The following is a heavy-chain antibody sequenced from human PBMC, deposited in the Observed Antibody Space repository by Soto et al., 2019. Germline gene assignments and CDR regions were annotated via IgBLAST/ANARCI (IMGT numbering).Heavy chain of an antibody. V-gene: IGHV3-23*01. CDR2: ISGRGVDT. J-gene: IGHJ4*02. D-gene: IGHD2-21*02. CDR1: GFSFSSLA. CDR3: AKDQTDVTLFDY. Sequence: VGSPRLSCAASGFSFSSLAMSWVRQAPAQRLEWVSSISGRGVDTLYADSVKGRFTISRDNSRNTLYLQVNSLRAEDTAVYYCAKDQTDVTLFDYWGQGTLVTVSS.